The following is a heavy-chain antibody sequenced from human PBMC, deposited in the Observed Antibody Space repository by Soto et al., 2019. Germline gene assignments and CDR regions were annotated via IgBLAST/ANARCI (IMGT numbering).Heavy chain of an antibody. CDR2: ISAYNGNT. Sequence: ASVKVSCKASGYTFTSYGISWVRQAPGQGLEWMGWISAYNGNTNYAQKLQGRVTMTTDTSTSTAYMELRSLRSDDTAVYYCARLGLRFLEWLPLKTYYYYGMDVWGQGTTVTVS. CDR1: GYTFTSYG. J-gene: IGHJ6*02. CDR3: ARLGLRFLEWLPLKTYYYYGMDV. V-gene: IGHV1-18*04. D-gene: IGHD3-3*01.